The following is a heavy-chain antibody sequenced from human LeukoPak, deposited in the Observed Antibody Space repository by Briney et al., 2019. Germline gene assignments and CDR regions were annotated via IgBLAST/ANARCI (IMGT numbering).Heavy chain of an antibody. D-gene: IGHD5-18*01. CDR3: ARGALWLRRYFDY. CDR2: IVNSGGSI. Sequence: GGSLRLSCAASGFTFSTHAMSWVRQAPGKGLEWVSSIVNSGGSIYYADSVKGRFTVSRDNPKNTLYLQMSSLRAEDTAVYYCARGALWLRRYFDYWGQGTLVTVSS. J-gene: IGHJ4*02. V-gene: IGHV3-23*01. CDR1: GFTFSTHA.